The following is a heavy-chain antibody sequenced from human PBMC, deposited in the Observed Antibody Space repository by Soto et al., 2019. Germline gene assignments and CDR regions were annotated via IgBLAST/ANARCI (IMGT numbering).Heavy chain of an antibody. V-gene: IGHV1-2*02. CDR2: INPATGAA. D-gene: IGHD6-19*01. CDR1: GYPVTAYY. Sequence: QLHLVQSGAVVKKPGASVTVSCSASGYPVTAYYMHWVRQAPGRGLEWMGGINPATGAAKYTQTFQSRVTMTRYTPTSTVFMELSGLTSQDPAVLHCARGGGAAVAGSAAFEMWGQGTVVTVSS. CDR3: ARGGGAAVAGSAAFEM. J-gene: IGHJ3*02.